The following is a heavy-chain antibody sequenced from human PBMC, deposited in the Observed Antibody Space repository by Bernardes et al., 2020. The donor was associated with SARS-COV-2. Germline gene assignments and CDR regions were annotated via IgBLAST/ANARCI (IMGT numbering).Heavy chain of an antibody. V-gene: IGHV3-21*01. Sequence: GGSLRLSCASSGFTFSSYSMNWVRKAPGKGLEWVSSISSSSSYIYYADSVKGRFTISRDNAKNSLYLQMNGLRAEDTAVYYCARDPYLGIAARYYYYGMDVWGQGTTVTVSS. CDR1: GFTFSSYS. CDR2: ISSSSSYI. CDR3: ARDPYLGIAARYYYYGMDV. J-gene: IGHJ6*02. D-gene: IGHD6-6*01.